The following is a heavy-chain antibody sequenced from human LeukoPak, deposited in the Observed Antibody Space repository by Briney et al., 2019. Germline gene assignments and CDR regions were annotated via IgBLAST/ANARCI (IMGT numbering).Heavy chain of an antibody. CDR2: SRNKANSYTT. CDR1: GFTFSDHY. CDR3: AISPESLIDY. D-gene: IGHD1-14*01. V-gene: IGHV3-72*01. J-gene: IGHJ4*02. Sequence: PGGSLRLSCAASGFTFSDHYMDWVRQAPGKVLEWVGRSRNKANSYTTEYAASVKGRFTISRDDSKNSLYLQMNSLKTEDTAVYYCAISPESLIDYWGQGTLVTVSS.